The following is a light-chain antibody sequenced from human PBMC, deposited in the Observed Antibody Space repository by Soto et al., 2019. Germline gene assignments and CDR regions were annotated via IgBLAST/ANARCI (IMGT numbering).Light chain of an antibody. CDR1: QSVTSRN. Sequence: EVVLTQSPGTLSLSLGERVTLSCRASQSVTSRNLAWYQQTPDQAPRLLIYGASYRATGIPDRFSGSGSGTDFTLTISRLEPEDFAVYYCQHYGSSPPINFGQGTRLEIK. J-gene: IGKJ5*01. V-gene: IGKV3-20*01. CDR2: GAS. CDR3: QHYGSSPPIN.